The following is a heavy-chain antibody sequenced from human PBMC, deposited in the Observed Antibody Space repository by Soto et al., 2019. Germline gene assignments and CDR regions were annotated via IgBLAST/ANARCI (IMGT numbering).Heavy chain of an antibody. J-gene: IGHJ4*02. CDR3: ARDKRDLRFLEWSYYYDY. V-gene: IGHV3-7*01. CDR2: IKQDGSEK. D-gene: IGHD3-3*01. Sequence: GGSLRLPCAASGFTFSSYWMSWVRQAPGKGLEWVANIKQDGSEKYYVDSVKGRFTISRDNAKNSLYLQMNSLRAEDTAVYYCARDKRDLRFLEWSYYYDYWGQGSLVTVS. CDR1: GFTFSSYW.